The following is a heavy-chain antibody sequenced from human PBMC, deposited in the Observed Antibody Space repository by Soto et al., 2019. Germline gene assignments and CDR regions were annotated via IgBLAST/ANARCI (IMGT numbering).Heavy chain of an antibody. D-gene: IGHD3-16*01. V-gene: IGHV2-5*02. Sequence: QITLKESGPTLVKPTQTLTLTCTFSGFSLSTSGVGVGWIRQPPGKALEWLALIYWDDDKRYSPSLKSRLTIHXDTSKNQVVLTMTHMDPVHTAPYYCAHFTWGWFDPRGQGTLVTVSS. CDR2: IYWDDDK. J-gene: IGHJ5*02. CDR1: GFSLSTSGVG. CDR3: AHFTWGWFDP.